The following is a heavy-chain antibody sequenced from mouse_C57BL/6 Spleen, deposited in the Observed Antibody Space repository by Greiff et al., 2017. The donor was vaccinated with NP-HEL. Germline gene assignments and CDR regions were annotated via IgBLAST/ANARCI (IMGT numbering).Heavy chain of an antibody. CDR1: GYSITSCYY. V-gene: IGHV3-6*01. Sequence: ESGPGLVKPSQSLSLTCSVSGYSITSCYYWNWIRQFPGNKLEWMGYISYDGSNNYNPSLKNRISITRDTSKNQFFLKLNSVTTEDTATYFCAREELGPWFAYWGQGTLVTVSA. J-gene: IGHJ3*01. CDR3: AREELGPWFAY. CDR2: ISYDGSN. D-gene: IGHD4-1*01.